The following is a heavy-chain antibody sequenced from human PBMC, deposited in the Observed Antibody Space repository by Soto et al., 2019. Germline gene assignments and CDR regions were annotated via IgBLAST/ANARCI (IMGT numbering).Heavy chain of an antibody. D-gene: IGHD3-16*01. CDR3: AKTRAGGPTTS. CDR1: GFTFSSYA. V-gene: IGHV3-23*01. CDR2: ISGSGGST. J-gene: IGHJ4*02. Sequence: GGSLRLSCAASGFTFSSYAMSWVRQAPGKGLEWVSAISGSGGSTYYADSVKGRFTISRDNSKNTLYLQINSLRAEDTAVYYCAKTRAGGPTTSWGQGTLVTVSS.